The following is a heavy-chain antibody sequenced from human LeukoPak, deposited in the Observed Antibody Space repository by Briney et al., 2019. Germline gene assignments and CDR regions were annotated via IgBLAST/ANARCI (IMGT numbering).Heavy chain of an antibody. D-gene: IGHD3-22*01. CDR1: GFTFSDYY. CDR2: ISSSGSTI. Sequence: GGSLRLSCAASGFTFSDYYMSWIRQAPGKGLEWVSYISSSGSTIYYADSVKGRFTISRDNAKNSLYLQMNSLRAEDTAVYYCASLGYYYDSSGYYVAYWGQGTLVTVSS. CDR3: ASLGYYYDSSGYYVAY. J-gene: IGHJ4*02. V-gene: IGHV3-11*04.